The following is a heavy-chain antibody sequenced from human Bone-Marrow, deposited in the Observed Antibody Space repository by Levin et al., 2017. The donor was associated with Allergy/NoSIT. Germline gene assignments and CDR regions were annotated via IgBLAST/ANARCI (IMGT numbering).Heavy chain of an antibody. J-gene: IGHJ4*02. CDR1: GYSISSGYY. CDR3: ARPVSSSWYHYFDY. CDR2: IYHSGST. D-gene: IGHD6-13*01. Sequence: SSETLSLTCAVSGYSISSGYYWGWIRQPPGKGLEWIGSIYHSGSTYYNPSLKSRVTISVDTSKNQFSLKLSSVTAADTAVYYCARPVSSSWYHYFDYWGQGTLVTVSS. V-gene: IGHV4-38-2*01.